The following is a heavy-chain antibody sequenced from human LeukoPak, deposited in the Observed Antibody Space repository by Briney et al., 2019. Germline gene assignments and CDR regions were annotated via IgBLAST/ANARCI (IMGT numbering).Heavy chain of an antibody. Sequence: ASVKVSCKASGYTFTGYYMHWVRQAPGQGLEWMGWINPNSGGTNYAQKFQGRVTMTRDTSITTAYMELSRLRSDDTAVYYCARAPAYCGGDCYFYWGQGTLATVSS. CDR2: INPNSGGT. V-gene: IGHV1-2*02. D-gene: IGHD2-21*02. CDR1: GYTFTGYY. CDR3: ARAPAYCGGDCYFY. J-gene: IGHJ4*02.